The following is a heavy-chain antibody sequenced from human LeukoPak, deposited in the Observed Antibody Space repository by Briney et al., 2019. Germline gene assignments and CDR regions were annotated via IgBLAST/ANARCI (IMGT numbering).Heavy chain of an antibody. V-gene: IGHV4-39*01. D-gene: IGHD3-16*01. CDR2: IYYSGST. Sequence: SETLSLTCTVSGGSISSSSYYWGWIRQPPGKGLEWIGSIYYSGSTYYNPSLKSRVTISVDTSKNQFSLKLSSVTAADTAVYYCARVGGAFDIWGQGTMVTVSS. CDR3: ARVGGAFDI. CDR1: GGSISSSSYY. J-gene: IGHJ3*02.